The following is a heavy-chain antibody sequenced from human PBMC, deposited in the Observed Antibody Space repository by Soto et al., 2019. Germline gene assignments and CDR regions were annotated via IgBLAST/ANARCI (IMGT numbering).Heavy chain of an antibody. CDR1: GGTFSSYA. CDR3: ASPGSWPASFDY. V-gene: IGHV1-69*13. CDR2: IIPIFGTA. J-gene: IGHJ4*02. D-gene: IGHD2-15*01. Sequence: ASVKVSCKASGGTFSSYAISWVRQAPGQGLEWMGGIIPIFGTANYAQKFQGRVTITADESTSTAYMELSSLRSEDTAVYYCASPGSWPASFDYWGQGTLVTVSS.